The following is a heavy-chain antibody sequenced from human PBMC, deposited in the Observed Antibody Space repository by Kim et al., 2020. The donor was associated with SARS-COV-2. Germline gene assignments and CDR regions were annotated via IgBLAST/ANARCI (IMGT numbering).Heavy chain of an antibody. Sequence: SVKVSCKVSGYTLTELSMHWVRQAPGKGLEWMGGFDPEDGETIYAQKFQGKVTMTEDTSTDTAYMELSSLRSEDTAVYYCATASNYDILTGYSHPPDYWGEGALVTLSS. CDR1: GYTLTELS. CDR2: FDPEDGET. CDR3: ATASNYDILTGYSHPPDY. D-gene: IGHD3-9*01. V-gene: IGHV1-24*01. J-gene: IGHJ4*02.